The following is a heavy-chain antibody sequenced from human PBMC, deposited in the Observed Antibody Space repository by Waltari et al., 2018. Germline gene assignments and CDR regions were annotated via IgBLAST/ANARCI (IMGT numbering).Heavy chain of an antibody. CDR1: GFTLGTYS. CDR3: ARDEMHRTTWYHF. CDR2: IKQDGTEK. V-gene: IGHV3-7*04. J-gene: IGHJ4*02. D-gene: IGHD6-13*01. Sequence: EVQLVESGGGLVQPGGSLRLSCAVSGFTLGTYSMTWVRQAPGKGLEWVANIKQDGTEKYYVDSVKGRFSISRDSGKNLLYLHMNSLRADDTAVYYCARDEMHRTTWYHFWGQGTQVTVSS.